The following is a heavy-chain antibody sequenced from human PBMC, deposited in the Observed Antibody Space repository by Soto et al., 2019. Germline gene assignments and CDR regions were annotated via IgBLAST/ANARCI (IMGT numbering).Heavy chain of an antibody. V-gene: IGHV3-23*01. CDR1: GFTFGSYA. CDR3: AKDNGNYGSGSFSH. J-gene: IGHJ4*02. Sequence: EVQLLESGGGSVQPGGSLRLSCAASGFTFGSYAMSWVRQAPGKGLERVSLISGTGDSSEYANSVKGRFTISRDYSKTTVFLQMNSLRAEDTAVYFCAKDNGNYGSGSFSHWGQGTLVTVSS. CDR2: ISGTGDSS. D-gene: IGHD3-10*01.